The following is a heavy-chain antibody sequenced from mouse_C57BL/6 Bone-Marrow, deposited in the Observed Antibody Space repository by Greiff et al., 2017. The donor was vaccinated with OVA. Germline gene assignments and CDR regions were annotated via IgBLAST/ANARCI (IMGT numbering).Heavy chain of an antibody. CDR2: IDPENGDT. Sequence: EVMLVESRAELVRPGASVKLSCTASGFNIKDDYMHWVKQRPEQGLEWIGWIDPENGDTEYASKFQGKATITADTSSNTAYLQLSSLTSEDTAVYYCTTGLRREDGMDYWGQGTSVTVSS. CDR3: TTGLRREDGMDY. J-gene: IGHJ4*01. CDR1: GFNIKDDY. D-gene: IGHD2-4*01. V-gene: IGHV14-4*01.